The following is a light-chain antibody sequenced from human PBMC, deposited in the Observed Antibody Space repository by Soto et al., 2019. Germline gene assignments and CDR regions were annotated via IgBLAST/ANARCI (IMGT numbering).Light chain of an antibody. CDR2: QDS. V-gene: IGLV3-1*01. CDR3: QAWDSSSNV. J-gene: IGLJ1*01. Sequence: VLTQPPSVSVSPGQTASITCSGDKLGDKYACWYQQKPGQSPVLVIYQDSKRPSGIPERFSGSNSGNTATLTISGTQAMDEADYYCQAWDSSSNVFGTGTKLTVL. CDR1: KLGDKY.